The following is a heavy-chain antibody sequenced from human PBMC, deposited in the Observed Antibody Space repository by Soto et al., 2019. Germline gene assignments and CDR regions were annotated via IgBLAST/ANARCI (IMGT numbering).Heavy chain of an antibody. Sequence: GGSLRLSCAASGFTVSSNYMSWVRQAPGKGLEWVSVIYSGGSTYYADSVKGRFTISRDNSKNTLYLQMNSLRAEDTAVYYCARDKGESGSQYGMDVWGQGTTVTVSS. D-gene: IGHD3-3*01. CDR2: IYSGGST. CDR1: GFTVSSNY. J-gene: IGHJ6*02. CDR3: ARDKGESGSQYGMDV. V-gene: IGHV3-53*01.